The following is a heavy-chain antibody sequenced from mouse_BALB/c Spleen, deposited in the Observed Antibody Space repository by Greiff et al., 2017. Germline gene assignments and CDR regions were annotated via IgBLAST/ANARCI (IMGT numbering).Heavy chain of an antibody. CDR2: ISSGSSTI. Sequence: HLVESGGGLVQPGGSRKLSCAASGFTFSSFGMHWVRQAPEKGLEWVAYISSGSSTIYYADTVKGRFTISRDNPKNTLFLQMTSLRSEDTAMYYCARGGKYYYAMDYWGQGTSVTVSS. CDR1: GFTFSSFG. V-gene: IGHV5-17*02. CDR3: ARGGKYYYAMDY. J-gene: IGHJ4*01.